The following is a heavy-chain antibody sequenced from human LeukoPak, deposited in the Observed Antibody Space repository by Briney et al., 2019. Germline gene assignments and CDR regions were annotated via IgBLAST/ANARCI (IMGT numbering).Heavy chain of an antibody. CDR1: GGTFSSYA. CDR2: IIPIFGTA. J-gene: IGHJ5*02. CDR3: ARDNGIDCSSTSCYAHWFDP. Sequence: SVKVACKASGGTFSSYAISWVRQAPGQGLEWMGGIIPIFGTANYAQKFQGRVTITADESTSTAYMELSSLRSEDTAVYYCARDNGIDCSSTSCYAHWFDPWGQGTLVTVSS. V-gene: IGHV1-69*01. D-gene: IGHD2-2*01.